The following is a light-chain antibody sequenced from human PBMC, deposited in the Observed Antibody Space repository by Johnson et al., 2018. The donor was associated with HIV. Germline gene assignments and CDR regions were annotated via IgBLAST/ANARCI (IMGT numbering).Light chain of an antibody. CDR3: GTWDGSLSAGV. Sequence: QSVLTQPPSVSAAPGQKVTISCSGSSSNIGNNYVSWYQQFPGTAPKLLIYENNKRPSGIPDRFSGSKSGTSTTLGITGLQTGAEAEYYCGTWDGSLSAGVFGTGTKVTVL. CDR1: SSNIGNNY. CDR2: ENN. J-gene: IGLJ1*01. V-gene: IGLV1-51*02.